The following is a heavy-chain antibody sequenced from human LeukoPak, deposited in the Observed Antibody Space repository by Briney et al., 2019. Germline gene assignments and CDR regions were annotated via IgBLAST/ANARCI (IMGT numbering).Heavy chain of an antibody. V-gene: IGHV4-39*01. CDR2: IYYSGST. J-gene: IGHJ4*02. Sequence: SETLSLTCTVSGGSISSGSYYWGWIRQPPGKGLEWIGSIYYSGSTYYNPSLKSRVTISVDTSKNQFSLKLSSVTAADTAVYYCARHKNYHDSSGYFDYWGQGTLVTVSS. CDR1: GGSISSGSYY. D-gene: IGHD3-22*01. CDR3: ARHKNYHDSSGYFDY.